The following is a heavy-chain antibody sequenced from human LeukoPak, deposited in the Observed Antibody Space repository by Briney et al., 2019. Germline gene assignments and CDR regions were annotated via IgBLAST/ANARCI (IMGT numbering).Heavy chain of an antibody. D-gene: IGHD3-3*01. J-gene: IGHJ4*02. V-gene: IGHV3-30*02. CDR3: AKDLWNFYY. CDR2: IRFDGSDE. Sequence: GGSLRLSCAASAFIFSSYGMHWVRQAPGKGLEWVAFIRFDGSDEYYADSMKGRFTISRDNSKNTLYLQMNSLRTEDTAVYYCAKDLWNFYYWGQGTLVTVSS. CDR1: AFIFSSYG.